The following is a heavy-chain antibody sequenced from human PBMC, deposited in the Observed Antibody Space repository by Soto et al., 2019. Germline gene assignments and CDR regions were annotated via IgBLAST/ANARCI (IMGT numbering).Heavy chain of an antibody. D-gene: IGHD2-15*01. J-gene: IGHJ4*02. Sequence: SETLSLTCTVSGGSISSYYWSWIRQPPGKGLEWIGYIYYSGSTYYNVSLKSRVTISVDTSKNQFSLNLSFVTAADTAVYYCATMGTPATGLYYFDYWGQGTLVTVSS. CDR3: ATMGTPATGLYYFDY. CDR1: GGSISSYY. V-gene: IGHV4-59*08. CDR2: IYYSGST.